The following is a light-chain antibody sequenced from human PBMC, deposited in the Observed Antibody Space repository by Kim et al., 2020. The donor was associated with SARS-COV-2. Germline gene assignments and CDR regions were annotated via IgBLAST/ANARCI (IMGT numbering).Light chain of an antibody. CDR2: SDG. V-gene: IGLV3-12*01. CDR3: QVWDSGSDYLWV. J-gene: IGLJ3*02. CDR1: NIGGTA. Sequence: SYELTQPHSVSVATAQMARITCGRNNIGGTAVHWYQQKSGQDPVLVISSDGNRPSGIPERLSGSNPGHTTTLIISRIEAGDEADYDCQVWDSGSDYLWV.